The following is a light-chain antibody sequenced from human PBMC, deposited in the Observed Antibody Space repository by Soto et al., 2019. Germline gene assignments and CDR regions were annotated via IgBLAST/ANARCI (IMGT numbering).Light chain of an antibody. J-gene: IGKJ5*01. CDR3: QQYKNWPIT. CDR1: QSVSGD. Sequence: EIVMMQSPATLSVSPGERATLSCRASQSVSGDLAWYQQKPGQAPRLLIYGPSTRAAGIPARFSGSGSGTEFTLTISGLQSEDFAIYFCQQYKNWPITFGQGTRLEMK. V-gene: IGKV3-15*01. CDR2: GPS.